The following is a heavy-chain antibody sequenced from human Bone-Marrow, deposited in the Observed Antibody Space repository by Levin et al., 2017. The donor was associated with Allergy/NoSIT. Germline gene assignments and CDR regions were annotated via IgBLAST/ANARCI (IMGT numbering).Heavy chain of an antibody. CDR3: AHSFFAFFDDKSLWFDS. V-gene: IGHV2-5*02. J-gene: IGHJ5*01. CDR2: IFWDGAE. Sequence: SGPTLVRPKQTLKLTCTLSGFSFAASGEGVGWIRQPPGKGLEWLALIFWDGAEWYSPSLKTRITIAKATSKKQVVLTMANMDPLDTGTYYCAHSFFAFFDDKSLWFDSWGQGTPVTVSS. D-gene: IGHD3-3*02. CDR1: GFSFAASGEG.